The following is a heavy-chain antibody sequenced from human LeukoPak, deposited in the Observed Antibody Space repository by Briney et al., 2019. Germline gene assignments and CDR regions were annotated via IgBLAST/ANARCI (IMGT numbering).Heavy chain of an antibody. CDR2: ISAGGST. CDR3: AKRPAAVRGVIPYLDY. J-gene: IGHJ4*02. D-gene: IGHD3-10*02. Sequence: GGSLRLSCAVSGFMFSSFSMSWVRHVPGKGLEWVSTISAGGSTYYADSVKGRFTISRDNSKNTLFLQVNSLRAEDTAIYYCAKRPAAVRGVIPYLDYWDQGTLVTVSS. V-gene: IGHV3-23*01. CDR1: GFMFSSFS.